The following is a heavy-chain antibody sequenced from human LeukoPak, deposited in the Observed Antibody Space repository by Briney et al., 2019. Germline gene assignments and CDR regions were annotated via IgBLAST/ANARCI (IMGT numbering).Heavy chain of an antibody. CDR2: TKQDGSEK. CDR3: AKAITHYYDSSGYPAHFDAFDI. J-gene: IGHJ3*02. D-gene: IGHD3-22*01. V-gene: IGHV3-7*01. Sequence: GGSLRLSCAASGFSFSSYWMSWVRQAPGKGLEWVANTKQDGSEKYYVDSVKGRFTISRDNAKNTLYLQMNSLRAEDTAVYYCAKAITHYYDSSGYPAHFDAFDIWGQGTMVTVSS. CDR1: GFSFSSYW.